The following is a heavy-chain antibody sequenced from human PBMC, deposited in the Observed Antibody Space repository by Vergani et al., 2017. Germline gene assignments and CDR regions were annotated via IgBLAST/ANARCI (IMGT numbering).Heavy chain of an antibody. CDR3: ARDYLDFSGSGSPDYFDH. J-gene: IGHJ4*02. D-gene: IGHD3-10*01. V-gene: IGHV3-7*01. CDR1: GFNFQIYW. Sequence: EVLLVESGGDLVQPGGSLRLSCEVSGFNFQIYWMGWVRQTAEKGLEWVANIKKDGSEDYYVDFVKGRFTITRDNAKNSLYLEMNSLRAEDTAVYYCARDYLDFSGSGSPDYFDHWGQGTQVTVSS. CDR2: IKKDGSED.